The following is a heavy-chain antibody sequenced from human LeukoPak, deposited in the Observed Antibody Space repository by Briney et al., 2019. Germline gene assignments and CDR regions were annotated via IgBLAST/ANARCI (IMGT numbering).Heavy chain of an antibody. V-gene: IGHV3-30*18. CDR3: AKVRVGTAHFDY. CDR1: GFTLRSYT. Sequence: GGSLRLSCAASGFTLRSYTMNWVRQAPGKGLEWVVVISHDGSNNNYADSVKGRFTISRDNSKNTLYLQMNSLRPEDTAVYYCAKVRVGTAHFDYWGQGTLVTVSS. D-gene: IGHD2-15*01. J-gene: IGHJ4*02. CDR2: ISHDGSNN.